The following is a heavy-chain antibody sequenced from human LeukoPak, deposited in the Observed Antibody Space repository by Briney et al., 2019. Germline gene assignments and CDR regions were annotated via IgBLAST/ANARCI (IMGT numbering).Heavy chain of an antibody. CDR1: GFTFSSYW. D-gene: IGHD1-26*01. CDR2: IQQDGSEK. Sequence: GGSLRLSCAASGFTFSSYWMSWVRQAPGKGLEWVANIQQDGSEKYYVDSVKGRFTISRDNAKNSLYLQMNSLRAEDTALYYCARDSYSGSYSYFDYWGQGTLVTVSS. CDR3: ARDSYSGSYSYFDY. J-gene: IGHJ4*02. V-gene: IGHV3-7*03.